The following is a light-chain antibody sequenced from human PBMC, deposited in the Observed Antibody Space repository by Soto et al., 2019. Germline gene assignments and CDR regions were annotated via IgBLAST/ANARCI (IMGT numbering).Light chain of an antibody. CDR2: DAS. CDR1: QSVSSN. CDR3: QQYNNWPVT. J-gene: IGKJ3*01. V-gene: IGKV3-15*01. Sequence: EIVMTQSPATLSVSPGERATLSCRASQSVSSNLAWYEQKPGQAPRLLIYDASTRATGIPARFSGSGSGTEFTLTISSLQSEDFAVYYCQQYNNWPVTFGPATIVDIK.